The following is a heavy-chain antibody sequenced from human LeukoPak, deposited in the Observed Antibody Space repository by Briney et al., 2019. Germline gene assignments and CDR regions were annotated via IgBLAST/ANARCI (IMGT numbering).Heavy chain of an antibody. D-gene: IGHD3-10*01. CDR2: TYYRSRWYN. V-gene: IGHV6-1*01. Sequence: SQTLSLTCAISGDSVSSNNAAWNWMRQSPSRGLEWLGRTYYRSRWYNDYAVSVKSRVIISPDTSKNQFSLQLNSVTPEDTALYFCARDYASSKRGFYFYMVVWGKGTTVTVSS. CDR1: GDSVSSNNAA. J-gene: IGHJ6*03. CDR3: ARDYASSKRGFYFYMVV.